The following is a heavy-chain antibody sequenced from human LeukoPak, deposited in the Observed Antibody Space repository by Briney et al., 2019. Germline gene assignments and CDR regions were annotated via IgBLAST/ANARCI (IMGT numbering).Heavy chain of an antibody. CDR3: ATDGPGSAAYDN. J-gene: IGHJ4*02. Sequence: ASVTVSCKVSGYTLTELSMHWVRQARGKGLEWMGGFDPEDGETIYAQKFQGRVTMTEDTSTDTAYMELSSLRSEDTAVYYCATDGPGSAAYDNWGQGTLVTVSS. V-gene: IGHV1-24*01. D-gene: IGHD6-25*01. CDR1: GYTLTELS. CDR2: FDPEDGET.